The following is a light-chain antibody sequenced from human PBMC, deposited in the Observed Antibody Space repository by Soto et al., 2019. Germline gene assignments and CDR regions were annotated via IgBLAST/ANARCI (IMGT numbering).Light chain of an antibody. Sequence: EIVMTQSPATLSVSPGERATLSCRASQSVSTNVAWYQEKPGQAPRLLIYGASTRATGIPVRFSGSGSGTDFTLTISSLQSEDFAIYYCQQYHNCPPVYTFGQGTKLEIK. CDR2: GAS. CDR1: QSVSTN. V-gene: IGKV3-15*01. CDR3: QQYHNCPPVYT. J-gene: IGKJ2*01.